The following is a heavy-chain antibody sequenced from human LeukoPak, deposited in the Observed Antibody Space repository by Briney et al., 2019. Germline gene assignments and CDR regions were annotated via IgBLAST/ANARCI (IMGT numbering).Heavy chain of an antibody. Sequence: GGSLRLSCAASGFTFSSYGMHWVRQAPGKGLEWVSYISSSSSTIYYADSQKGRFTISRDNTKNSLYLQMNSLRAEDTAVYYCARGLAPEVGSTPDYWGQGTLVTVSS. CDR3: ARGLAPEVGSTPDY. V-gene: IGHV3-48*04. J-gene: IGHJ4*02. CDR1: GFTFSSYG. CDR2: ISSSSSTI. D-gene: IGHD1-26*01.